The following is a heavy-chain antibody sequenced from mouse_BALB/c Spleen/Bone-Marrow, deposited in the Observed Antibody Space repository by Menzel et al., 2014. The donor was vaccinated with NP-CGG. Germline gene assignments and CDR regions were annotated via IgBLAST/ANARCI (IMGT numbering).Heavy chain of an antibody. D-gene: IGHD2-14*01. CDR3: ASYYRYDRYFNV. Sequence: EVKLMESGAELVRPGALVKLSYKASGFNIKDYYMYWVKRRPEQGLEWIGWIDPENGNTIYDPKFQGKASITVDTSSNTAYLQLSSLTSEDTAVYYCASYYRYDRYFNVWGAGTTVTVSS. J-gene: IGHJ1*01. CDR1: GFNIKDYY. CDR2: IDPENGNT. V-gene: IGHV14-1*02.